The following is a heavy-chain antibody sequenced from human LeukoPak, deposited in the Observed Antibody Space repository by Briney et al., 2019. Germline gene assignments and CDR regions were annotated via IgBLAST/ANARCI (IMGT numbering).Heavy chain of an antibody. V-gene: IGHV1-69*04. D-gene: IGHD3-22*01. J-gene: IGHJ5*02. CDR1: GGTFSSYT. Sequence: SVKVSCKASGGTFSSYTISWVRQAPGQGLEWMGRIIPILGIANYAQKFQDRVTITADKSTSTAYMELSSLRPEDTAVYYCAREYYYDSSGPNWSDPWGQGTLVTVSS. CDR2: IIPILGIA. CDR3: AREYYYDSSGPNWSDP.